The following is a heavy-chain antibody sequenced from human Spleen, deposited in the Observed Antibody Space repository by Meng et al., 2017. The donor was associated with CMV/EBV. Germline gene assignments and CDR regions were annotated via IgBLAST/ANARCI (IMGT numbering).Heavy chain of an antibody. D-gene: IGHD6-25*01. J-gene: IGHJ6*02. CDR1: RFIFDDFA. V-gene: IGHV3-9*01. CDR2: VNWNSVTI. CDR3: ARVIAADMDV. Sequence: SLKISCAASRFIFDDFAMHWVRQAPGKGLEWVSGVNWNSVTIGYADSVKGRFTISRDNSKNTLYLQMNSLRAEDTAVYYCARVIAADMDVWGQGTTVTVSS.